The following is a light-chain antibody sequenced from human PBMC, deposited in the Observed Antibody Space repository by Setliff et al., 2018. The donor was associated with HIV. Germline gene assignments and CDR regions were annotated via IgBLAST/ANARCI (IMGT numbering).Light chain of an antibody. CDR1: SSDVGGYNY. J-gene: IGLJ1*01. CDR2: EVT. Sequence: SVLTQPASVSGSPGQSITIPCTGTSSDVGGYNYVSWYQQHPGKAPKLMIYEVTNRPPEVSNRFSGSKSGNTASLTISGLQAEDEADYYCTSYTSSDTVVFGTGTKVTVL. CDR3: TSYTSSDTVV. V-gene: IGLV2-14*01.